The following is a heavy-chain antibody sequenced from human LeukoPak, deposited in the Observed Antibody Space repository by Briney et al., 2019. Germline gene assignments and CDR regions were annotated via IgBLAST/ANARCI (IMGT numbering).Heavy chain of an antibody. Sequence: ASVKVSCKASGYTFTNDDISWVRQATGQGVEWIGEMNPNSGNTGYAQKFQGRVTMTRSTSVSTVHMELNSLTSEDTAVYFCARSAPGTGYTAWGQGTLVTVSS. CDR1: GYTFTNDD. V-gene: IGHV1-8*01. J-gene: IGHJ4*02. D-gene: IGHD3-9*01. CDR2: MNPNSGNT. CDR3: ARSAPGTGYTA.